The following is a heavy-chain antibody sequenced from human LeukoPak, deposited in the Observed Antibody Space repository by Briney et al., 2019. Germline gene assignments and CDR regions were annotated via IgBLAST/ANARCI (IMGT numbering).Heavy chain of an antibody. J-gene: IGHJ4*02. D-gene: IGHD2-21*01. CDR1: GFSFSSHW. Sequence: GGSLRLSCAASGFSFSSHWVHWVRQAPGKGLVWVSRISDDGSYTSNVDSVKGRFTISRDNVNNMLYLHMNSLRAEDTAVYYCASFGISWRSSYWGQGALVTVSS. CDR3: ASFGISWRSSY. V-gene: IGHV3-74*01. CDR2: ISDDGSYT.